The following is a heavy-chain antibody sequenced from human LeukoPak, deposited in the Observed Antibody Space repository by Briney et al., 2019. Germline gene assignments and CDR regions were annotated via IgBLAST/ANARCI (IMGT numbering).Heavy chain of an antibody. J-gene: IGHJ3*02. CDR2: ISWNSGSI. D-gene: IGHD3-22*01. V-gene: IGHV3-9*03. Sequence: GRSLRLSCAASGFTFDDYGMHWVRQVPGKGLEWVSGISWNSGSIGYADSVKGRFTISRDNARKSLYLQMNSLRAEDVALYYCARDSDYSGYLGGAFDIWGQGTMVTVSS. CDR3: ARDSDYSGYLGGAFDI. CDR1: GFTFDDYG.